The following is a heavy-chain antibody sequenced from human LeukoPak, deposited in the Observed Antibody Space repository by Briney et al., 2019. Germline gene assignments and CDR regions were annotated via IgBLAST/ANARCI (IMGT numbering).Heavy chain of an antibody. V-gene: IGHV4-34*01. CDR3: ARDISSLGYYYMDV. CDR1: GGSFSGYY. J-gene: IGHJ6*03. CDR2: INHSGST. Sequence: SETLSLTCAVYGGSFSGYYWSWIRQPPGKGLEWIGEINHSGSTNYNPSLKSRVTISVDTSKNQFSLKLSSVTAADTAVYYCARDISSLGYYYMDVWGKGTTVTVSS. D-gene: IGHD2/OR15-2a*01.